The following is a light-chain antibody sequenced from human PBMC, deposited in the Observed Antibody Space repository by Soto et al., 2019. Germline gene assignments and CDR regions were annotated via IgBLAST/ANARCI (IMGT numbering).Light chain of an antibody. CDR2: WSS. CDR1: QSVLYSSNNTNY. J-gene: IGKJ2*01. CDR3: QQYYSTPRS. V-gene: IGKV4-1*01. Sequence: DIVMTQSPDSLAVSLGERATINCKSSQSVLYSSNNTNYLAWYQQKPGQPPKLLIYWSSTRESGVPDRFSGSGSGTDFTLTISSLQAEDVAVYDCQQYYSTPRSFGQGTKLEIK.